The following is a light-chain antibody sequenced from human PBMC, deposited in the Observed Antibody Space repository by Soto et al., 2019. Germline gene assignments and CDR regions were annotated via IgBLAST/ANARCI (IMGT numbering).Light chain of an antibody. CDR1: SSNIGSNA. V-gene: IGLV1-44*01. CDR2: SDD. CDR3: AAWGDSLNTWV. Sequence: VLTQPPSASGTPGQRVSISCSGSSSNIGSNAVSWYQHFPGTAPKVLIYSDDQRPSGVPDRFSGSKSGTSASLAISGLRAEDEADYFCAAWGDSLNTWVFGGGTKVTVL. J-gene: IGLJ3*02.